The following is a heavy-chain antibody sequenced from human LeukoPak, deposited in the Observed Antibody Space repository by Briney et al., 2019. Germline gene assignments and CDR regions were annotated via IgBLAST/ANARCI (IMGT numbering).Heavy chain of an antibody. Sequence: GGSLRLSCAASGFTFSSYTMNWVRQPPGKGLEWVSNIGTSSTTIYYADSVKGRFTISRDNAKNSLYLQMNSLRAEDTAMYYCARKNGLDVWGQGTTVTVSS. CDR1: GFTFSSYT. J-gene: IGHJ6*02. V-gene: IGHV3-48*01. CDR2: IGTSSTTI. CDR3: ARKNGLDV.